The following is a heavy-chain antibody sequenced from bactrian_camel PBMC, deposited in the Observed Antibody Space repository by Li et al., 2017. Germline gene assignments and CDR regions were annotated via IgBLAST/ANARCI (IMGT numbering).Heavy chain of an antibody. V-gene: IGHV3S53*01. D-gene: IGHD3*01. J-gene: IGHJ4*01. CDR3: AASGGQLGRWCYEFPVNWVSWLYN. CDR2: IDSDGRT. CDR1: GYRYSTYC. Sequence: HVQLVESGGGLVQPGGSLRLSCVVSGYRYSTYCMGWFRQVPGNEREPLASIDSDGRTSVADSVKGRFTISQDGTKNTLYLHMNNLKPEDTAMYHCAASGGQLGRWCYEFPVNWVSWLYNWGQGTQVTVS.